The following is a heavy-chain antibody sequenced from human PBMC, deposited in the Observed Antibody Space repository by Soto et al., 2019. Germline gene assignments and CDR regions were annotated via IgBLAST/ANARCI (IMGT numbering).Heavy chain of an antibody. CDR1: GGSIRSNY. CDR2: IYTSGTT. CDR3: AREGASGFGMDV. J-gene: IGHJ6*02. V-gene: IGHV4-4*07. Sequence: KASETLSLTCNVSGGSIRSNYWSWIRQPAGKALEWIGRIYTSGTTNYNPSLKSRATMLIDTSKNQFSLILSPVTAADTGVYYCAREGASGFGMDVWGQGTTVTVSS. D-gene: IGHD1-26*01.